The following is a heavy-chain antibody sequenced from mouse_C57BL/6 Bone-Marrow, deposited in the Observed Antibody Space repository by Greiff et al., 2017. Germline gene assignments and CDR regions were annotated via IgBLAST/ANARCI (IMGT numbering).Heavy chain of an antibody. V-gene: IGHV7-4*01. Sequence: EVKLMESGGGLVQPGASLRLSCAASGFTFTDYYMSWVRQPPGKAPEGLALIRNKANGYTTEYTASVKGRFTISRDNSQNILYLQMNTLRAEDSATYYCVKRDDYDPFAYWGQGTLVTVSA. CDR1: GFTFTDYY. CDR3: VKRDDYDPFAY. J-gene: IGHJ3*01. D-gene: IGHD2-4*01. CDR2: IRNKANGYTT.